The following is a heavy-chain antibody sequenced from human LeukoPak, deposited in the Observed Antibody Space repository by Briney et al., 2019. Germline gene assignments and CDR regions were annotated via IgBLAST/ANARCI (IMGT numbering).Heavy chain of an antibody. CDR2: ITSSSSYI. V-gene: IGHV3-21*01. Sequence: AGGSLRLSCAASGFTFSSYAMSWVRQAPGKGLEWLSSITSSSSYIYYADSVKGRFTTSRDNAKNSLYLQMNSLRDEDTAVYYCARDPYSGSYGDYYYYYMDVWGKGTTVTI. D-gene: IGHD1-26*01. CDR1: GFTFSSYA. CDR3: ARDPYSGSYGDYYYYYMDV. J-gene: IGHJ6*03.